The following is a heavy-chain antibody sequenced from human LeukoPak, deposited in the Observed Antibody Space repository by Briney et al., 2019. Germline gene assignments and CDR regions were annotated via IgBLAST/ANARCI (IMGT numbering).Heavy chain of an antibody. CDR3: ASHTRYYSSTSCYRYGMDV. D-gene: IGHD2-2*02. J-gene: IGHJ6*04. Sequence: QTSETLSLTCTVSGGSISSYYWSWIRQPPGKGLEWIGYIYYSGSTNYNPSLKSRVTISVDTSKNQFSLKLSSVTAADTAVYYCASHTRYYSSTSCYRYGMDVWGKGTTVTVSS. V-gene: IGHV4-59*01. CDR2: IYYSGST. CDR1: GGSISSYY.